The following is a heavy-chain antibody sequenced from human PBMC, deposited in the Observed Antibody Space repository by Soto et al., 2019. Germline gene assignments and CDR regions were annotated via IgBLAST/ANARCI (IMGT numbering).Heavy chain of an antibody. J-gene: IGHJ4*02. V-gene: IGHV3-48*02. CDR2: ISGSSSSI. D-gene: IGHD6-19*01. Sequence: EEQLVESGGGLVQPGGSLRLSCPASGFTFSSFGMNWVRQAPGKGLEWLSYISGSSSSIYYADSVKGRFTISRDNAKNSLYLQMNSLRDEDTAVYYCARDRRGVAGTSRAFDIWGQGTLVTVSS. CDR1: GFTFSSFG. CDR3: ARDRRGVAGTSRAFDI.